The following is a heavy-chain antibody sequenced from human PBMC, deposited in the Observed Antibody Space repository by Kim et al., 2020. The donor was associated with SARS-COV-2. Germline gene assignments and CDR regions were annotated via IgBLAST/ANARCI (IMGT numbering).Heavy chain of an antibody. D-gene: IGHD3-10*01. J-gene: IGHJ4*02. CDR2: ISNDGTFT. V-gene: IGHV3-33*01. CDR3: ARPSSSHFDF. CDR1: GFIFRNFG. Sequence: GGSLRLSCAASGFIFRNFGIHWVRQAPGKGLEWVAFISNDGTFTTYADSVKGRFTISRDYGENTVYLQMDSLFAGDTALYYCARPSSSHFDFWGQGTLVTGSS.